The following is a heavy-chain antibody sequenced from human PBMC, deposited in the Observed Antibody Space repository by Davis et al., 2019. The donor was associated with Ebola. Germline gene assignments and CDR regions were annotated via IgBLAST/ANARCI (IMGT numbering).Heavy chain of an antibody. Sequence: GESLKISCAASGFTFSNAWMNWVRQAPGKGLEWVSAISGSGGSTYYADSVKGRFTISRDNSKNTLYLQMNSLRAEDTAVYYCAKEMGRGITFGGVIQGLFDYWGQGTLVTVSS. CDR1: GFTFSNAW. CDR2: ISGSGGST. J-gene: IGHJ4*02. D-gene: IGHD3-16*02. CDR3: AKEMGRGITFGGVIQGLFDY. V-gene: IGHV3-23*01.